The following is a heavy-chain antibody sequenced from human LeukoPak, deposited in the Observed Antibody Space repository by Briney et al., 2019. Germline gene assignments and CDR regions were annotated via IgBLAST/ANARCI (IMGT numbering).Heavy chain of an antibody. V-gene: IGHV1-2*02. D-gene: IGHD1-26*01. Sequence: ASVKVSCKASGYAFTGYYMHWVRQAPGQGLEWMGWIDPNSGGTNYAQKFQGRVTMTRDTSISTAYMVLNRLRSDDTAVYYCARDHHRSGLDPWGQGTLVTVSS. J-gene: IGHJ5*02. CDR2: IDPNSGGT. CDR3: ARDHHRSGLDP. CDR1: GYAFTGYY.